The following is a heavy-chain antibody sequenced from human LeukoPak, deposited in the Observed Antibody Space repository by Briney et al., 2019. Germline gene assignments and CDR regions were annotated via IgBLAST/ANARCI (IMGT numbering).Heavy chain of an antibody. D-gene: IGHD1-7*01. CDR3: ARDLTGTTSGWFDP. J-gene: IGHJ5*02. V-gene: IGHV1-2*02. CDR2: INPNSGGT. CDR1: AYTFTFYY. Sequence: GPSGKVSRNAAAYTFTFYYMHLVRQRHGQGLEWMGWINPNSGGTNYAQKYQGRVTMTRDTSISTAYMELSRLRSDDTAVYYCARDLTGTTSGWFDPWGQGTLVTVSS.